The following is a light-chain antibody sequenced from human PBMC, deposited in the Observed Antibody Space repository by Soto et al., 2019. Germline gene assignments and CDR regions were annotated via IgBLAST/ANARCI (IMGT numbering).Light chain of an antibody. V-gene: IGLV2-11*01. CDR2: DVS. Sequence: QSALTQPRSASGSPGQSITISCTGTSSDVGGYNYVSWYQQHPAKAPKLIIFDVSKRPSGVPNRFSGSKSGNSASLTISGLLAEDEAAYYCCSYVVRNTYVVGTGTKVTVL. CDR3: CSYVVRNTYV. J-gene: IGLJ1*01. CDR1: SSDVGGYNY.